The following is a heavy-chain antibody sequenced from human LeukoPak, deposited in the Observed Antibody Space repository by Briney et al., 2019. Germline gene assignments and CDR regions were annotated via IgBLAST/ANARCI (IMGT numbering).Heavy chain of an antibody. CDR1: GYTFTGYY. V-gene: IGHV1-2*02. CDR2: INPNSGGT. J-gene: IGHJ4*02. CDR3: ARVLRLGELSDFDY. Sequence: GASVKVSCKASGYTFTGYYMHWVRQAPGQGLEWMGWINPNSGGTNYAQKFQGRVTMTRDTSISTAYMELSRLRSDDTAVYYCARVLRLGELSDFDYWGQGTLVTVSS. D-gene: IGHD3-16*02.